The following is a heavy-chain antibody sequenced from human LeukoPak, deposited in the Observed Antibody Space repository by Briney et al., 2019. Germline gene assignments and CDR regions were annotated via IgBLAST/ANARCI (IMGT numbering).Heavy chain of an antibody. CDR1: GFTFSSYA. CDR3: AKFLPTQSVVANYYFNY. CDR2: ISGSGGST. Sequence: GGSLRLSCAASGFTFSSYAMSWVRQAPGKGLEWVSDISGSGGSTYYADSVKGRFTISRDNSKNTLYLQMNSLRAEDTAADYCAKFLPTQSVVANYYFNYGGQGTLATVSS. D-gene: IGHD2/OR15-2a*01. V-gene: IGHV3-23*01. J-gene: IGHJ4*02.